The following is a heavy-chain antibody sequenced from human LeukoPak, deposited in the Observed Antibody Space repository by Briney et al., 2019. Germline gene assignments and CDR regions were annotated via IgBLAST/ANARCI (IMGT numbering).Heavy chain of an antibody. CDR1: GFTFDGYA. V-gene: IGHV3-9*03. CDR2: ISWNSGSI. D-gene: IGHD1-26*01. J-gene: IGHJ1*01. Sequence: GRSLRLSCAASGFTFDGYAMHWVRQAPGKGLEWVSGISWNSGSIGYADSVKGRFTISRDNAKNSLYLQMNSLRAEDMALYYCAKDSGELPEYFQHWGQGTLVTVSS. CDR3: AKDSGELPEYFQH.